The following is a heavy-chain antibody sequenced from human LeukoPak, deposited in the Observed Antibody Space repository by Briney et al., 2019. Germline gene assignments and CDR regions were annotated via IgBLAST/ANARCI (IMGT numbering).Heavy chain of an antibody. CDR3: ARDTTIFGVADAFDI. CDR1: GGSISSYY. J-gene: IGHJ3*02. V-gene: IGHV4-59*12. D-gene: IGHD3-3*01. Sequence: SETLSLTCTVSGGSISSYYWSWIRQPPGKGLEWIGYIYYSGSTNYNPSLKSRVTISVDTSKNQFSLKLSSVTAADTAVYYCARDTTIFGVADAFDIWGQGTMVTVSS. CDR2: IYYSGST.